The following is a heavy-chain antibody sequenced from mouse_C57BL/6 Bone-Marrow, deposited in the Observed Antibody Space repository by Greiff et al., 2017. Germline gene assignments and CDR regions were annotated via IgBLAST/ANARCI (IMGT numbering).Heavy chain of an antibody. D-gene: IGHD1-1*01. CDR3: ARGGNYDGRSYCLYWYFDV. CDR2: IYPRSGNT. Sequence: QVQLQQSGAELARPGASVKLSCKASGYTFTSYGISWVKQRTGQGLEWIGEIYPRSGNTYYNEKFKGKATLTADKSSSTAYMELRSLTSEDSAVYFCARGGNYDGRSYCLYWYFDVWGTGTTVTVAS. V-gene: IGHV1-81*01. J-gene: IGHJ1*03. CDR1: GYTFTSYG.